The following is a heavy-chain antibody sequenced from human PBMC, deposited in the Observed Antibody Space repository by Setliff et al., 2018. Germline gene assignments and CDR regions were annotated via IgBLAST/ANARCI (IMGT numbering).Heavy chain of an antibody. Sequence: ASVKVSCKASGGTFSSYGISWVRQAPGQGLEWMGGIIPIFGTAIYAQKFQGRVTITADESTSTAYMELSSLRSEDTAVYYCARQLPQLAPLDYWGQGTLVT. CDR3: ARQLPQLAPLDY. CDR1: GGTFSSYG. J-gene: IGHJ4*02. CDR2: IIPIFGTA. V-gene: IGHV1-69*13. D-gene: IGHD2-2*01.